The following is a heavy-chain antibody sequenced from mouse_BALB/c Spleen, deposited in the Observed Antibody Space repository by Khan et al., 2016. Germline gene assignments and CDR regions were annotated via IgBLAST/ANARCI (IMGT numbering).Heavy chain of an antibody. D-gene: IGHD2-4*01. CDR3: ARYEDYDLDY. CDR1: GYSITSDYA. V-gene: IGHV3-2*02. Sequence: EVQLQESGPGLVKPSQSLSLTCTVTGYSITSDYAWNWIRQFPGNKLEWMGYISYSGSTSYTPSLKSRISITRDTSKNQFFLQLNSVTTEDTATDYCARYEDYDLDYWGQGTTLTVSS. CDR2: ISYSGST. J-gene: IGHJ2*01.